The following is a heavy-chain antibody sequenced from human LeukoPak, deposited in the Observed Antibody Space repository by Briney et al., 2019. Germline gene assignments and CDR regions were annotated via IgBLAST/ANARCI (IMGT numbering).Heavy chain of an antibody. CDR2: ITSGGTSI. D-gene: IGHD2-21*01. Sequence: PGGSLRLSCAASGFTFSDYYMTWIRQAPGKGLEWVSFITSGGTSIYYADSVKGRFTISRDKAKKLLFLQMNSLRAEDTAVYYCARDPLRGDGYTFDSWGQGTLVTVSS. V-gene: IGHV3-11*04. CDR1: GFTFSDYY. J-gene: IGHJ4*02. CDR3: ARDPLRGDGYTFDS.